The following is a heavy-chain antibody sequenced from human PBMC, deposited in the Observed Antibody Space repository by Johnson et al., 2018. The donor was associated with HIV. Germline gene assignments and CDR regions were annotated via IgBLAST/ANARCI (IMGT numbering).Heavy chain of an antibody. CDR3: ARRTYRYGESPDAFDI. CDR1: GFTFSSYV. D-gene: IGHD5-18*01. J-gene: IGHJ3*02. CDR2: IPYDGNNK. V-gene: IGHV3-30*04. Sequence: QVQLVESGGGVVQPGRSLRLSCAASGFTFSSYVMHWVRQAPGKGLEWVAVIPYDGNNKYYADSVKGRFTISSDNSKNTLYLQMNSLRPEDTAVYHCARRTYRYGESPDAFDIWGQGTMVTVSS.